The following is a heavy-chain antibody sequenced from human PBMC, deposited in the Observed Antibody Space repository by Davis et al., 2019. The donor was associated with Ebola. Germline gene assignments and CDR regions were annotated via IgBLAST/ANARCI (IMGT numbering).Heavy chain of an antibody. CDR2: MNPNSGNT. CDR3: ARMGTITGNYLYYYYGMDV. CDR1: GGTFSSYA. Sequence: ASVKVSCKASGGTFSSYAISWVRQATGQGLEWMGWMNPNSGNTGYAQKFQGRVTMTRNTSISTAYMELSSLRSENTAVYYCARMGTITGNYLYYYYGMDVWGQGTTVTVSS. V-gene: IGHV1-8*02. D-gene: IGHD5-24*01. J-gene: IGHJ6*02.